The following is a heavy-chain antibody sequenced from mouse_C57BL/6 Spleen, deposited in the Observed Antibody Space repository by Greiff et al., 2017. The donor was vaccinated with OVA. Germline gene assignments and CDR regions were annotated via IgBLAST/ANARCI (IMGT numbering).Heavy chain of an antibody. CDR3: ARWGDGYLYYFDY. Sequence: VQLLYSGADLVKPWASVKISCKSSFYSFILYWMNWVNHIPGKGLEWIGQIYPGDGDTNYNGKFKGKATLTADKSSSTAYMQLSSLTSEDSAVYFCARWGDGYLYYFDYWGQGTTLTVSS. J-gene: IGHJ2*01. CDR1: FYSFILYW. D-gene: IGHD2-3*01. V-gene: IGHV1-80*01. CDR2: IYPGDGDT.